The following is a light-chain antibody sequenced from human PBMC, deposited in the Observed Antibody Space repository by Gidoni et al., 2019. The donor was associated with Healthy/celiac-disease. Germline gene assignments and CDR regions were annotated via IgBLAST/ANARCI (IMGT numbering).Light chain of an antibody. CDR2: AAS. CDR3: QQYYSYPST. CDR1: QGISSY. V-gene: IGKV1-8*01. J-gene: IGKJ1*01. Sequence: IRLTESPSSLSASTGDRVTITCRASQGISSYLAWYQQKPGKAPKLLIYAASTLQSGVPSRFSGSGSGTDFTLTISSLQPEDFATYYCQQYYSYPSTFGQGTKVDIK.